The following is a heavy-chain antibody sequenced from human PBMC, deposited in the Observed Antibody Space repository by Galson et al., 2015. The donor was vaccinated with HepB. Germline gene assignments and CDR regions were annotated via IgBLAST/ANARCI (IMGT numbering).Heavy chain of an antibody. CDR3: ARDFGPRPFDS. V-gene: IGHV1-46*01. Sequence: SVKVSCKAFGYTFTSHYIHWVRQAPGQGLEWMGILSPNDGSTTYAQEFHGRVTMTRDTSTSTVYMELSSLRSDDTAVYYCARDFGPRPFDSWGQGTLVTVSS. J-gene: IGHJ4*02. D-gene: IGHD3-10*01. CDR2: LSPNDGST. CDR1: GYTFTSHY.